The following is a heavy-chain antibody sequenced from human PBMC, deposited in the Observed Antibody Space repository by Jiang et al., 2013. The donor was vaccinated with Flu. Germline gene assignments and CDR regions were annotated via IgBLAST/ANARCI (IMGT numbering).Heavy chain of an antibody. CDR3: ARDPVNSNLIRYYYYYGMDV. CDR2: IYTSGST. V-gene: IGHV4-61*02. CDR1: GGSISSGSYY. Sequence: GLVKPSQTLSLTCTVSGGSISSGSYYWSWIRQPAGKGLEWIGRIYTSGSTNYNPSLKSRVTISVDTSKNQFSLKLSSVTAADTAVYYCARDPVNSNLIRYYYYYGMDVWGQGTTVTVSS. J-gene: IGHJ6*02. D-gene: IGHD4-11*01.